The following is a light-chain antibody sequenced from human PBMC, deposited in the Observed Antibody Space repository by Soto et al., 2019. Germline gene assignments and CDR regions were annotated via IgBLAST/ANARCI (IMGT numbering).Light chain of an antibody. J-gene: IGLJ1*01. CDR3: SSYTSSTTRV. CDR1: SSGVGGYNY. Sequence: QSALTQPASVSGSPGQSITISCTGTSSGVGGYNYVSWYQQHPGKAPKLIIFDVSNRPSGVSNRFSGSKSGNTASLTISGLQAEDEADYYCSSYTSSTTRVFGTGTKLTVL. V-gene: IGLV2-14*01. CDR2: DVS.